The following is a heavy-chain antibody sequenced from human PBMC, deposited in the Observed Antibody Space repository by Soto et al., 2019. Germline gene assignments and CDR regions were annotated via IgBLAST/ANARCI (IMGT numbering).Heavy chain of an antibody. V-gene: IGHV1-69*02. D-gene: IGHD5-12*01. Sequence: QVQLVQSGAEVKKPGSSVKVSCKASGGTFSSYTISWVRQAPGQGLEWMGRIIPILGIANYAQKFQGRVTITADKSTSTAYMERSSLRSEDTAVYCCAEPAGRGLQFEIWGQGTMVTVSS. CDR3: AEPAGRGLQFEI. J-gene: IGHJ3*02. CDR2: IIPILGIA. CDR1: GGTFSSYT.